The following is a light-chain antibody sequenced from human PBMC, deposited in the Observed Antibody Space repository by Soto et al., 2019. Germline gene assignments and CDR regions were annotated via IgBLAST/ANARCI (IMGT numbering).Light chain of an antibody. Sequence: DIQMTQSPSTLSASVGDRVTITCRASQSISSWLAWYQQKPGKAPKLLIYKASSLESGDPSRFSGSRSGTEFTLTISSLQPDELATYYCQQYNSYSGTFGQGTKVAIK. CDR1: QSISSW. J-gene: IGKJ1*01. CDR2: KAS. CDR3: QQYNSYSGT. V-gene: IGKV1-5*03.